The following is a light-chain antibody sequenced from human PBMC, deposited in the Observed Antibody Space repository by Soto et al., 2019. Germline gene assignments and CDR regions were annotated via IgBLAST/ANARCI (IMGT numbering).Light chain of an antibody. J-gene: IGKJ2*01. V-gene: IGKV3-15*01. Sequence: EIVMTQSPATLSVFPGERATLSCRASQSVSTNLAWYQQKPGQAPRLLIYGASARATGIPARFSGSGSGTEFTLTISSLQSEDFAVYYCHQYNHSPPYPFGPGTKLQIK. CDR3: HQYNHSPPYP. CDR2: GAS. CDR1: QSVSTN.